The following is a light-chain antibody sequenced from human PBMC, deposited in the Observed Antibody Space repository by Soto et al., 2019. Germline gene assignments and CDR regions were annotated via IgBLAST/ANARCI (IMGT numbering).Light chain of an antibody. Sequence: IQMTQSPSSLSASVGDRFTITCQASQDISNCLNWYQQKPGKAPKLLIYDASKLETGVPSRFSGSGSATDFTLTISSLQAEDIARYYCQQCDQLPLTFGGGTKVDIK. CDR1: QDISNC. CDR3: QQCDQLPLT. J-gene: IGKJ4*01. CDR2: DAS. V-gene: IGKV1-33*01.